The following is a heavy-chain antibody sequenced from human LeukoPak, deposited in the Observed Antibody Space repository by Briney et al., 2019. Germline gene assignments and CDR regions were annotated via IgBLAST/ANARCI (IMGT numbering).Heavy chain of an antibody. D-gene: IGHD3-10*01. Sequence: PGGSLRLSCAASGFTFSSYWMHWVRQAPGKGLVWVSRINSDGSSTGYADSVKGRFTISRDNAKNTLYLQMNSLRAEDTAVYYCSTGSGHAFDIWGQGTMVTVSS. CDR3: STGSGHAFDI. J-gene: IGHJ3*02. V-gene: IGHV3-74*01. CDR2: INSDGSST. CDR1: GFTFSSYW.